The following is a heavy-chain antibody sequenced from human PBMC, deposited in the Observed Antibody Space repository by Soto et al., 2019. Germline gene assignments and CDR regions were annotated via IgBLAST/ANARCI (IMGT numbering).Heavy chain of an antibody. CDR2: IRSKANSYAT. CDR1: GFTFSGSA. D-gene: IGHD1-1*01. Sequence: EVQLVESGGGLVQPGGSLKLSCAASGFTFSGSAMHWVRQASGKGLEWVGRIRSKANSYATAYAASVKGRFTISRDDSKNTAYLQMNSLKTEDTAVYYCTRHEVSTTGTTWGQGTLVTVSS. V-gene: IGHV3-73*02. CDR3: TRHEVSTTGTT. J-gene: IGHJ4*02.